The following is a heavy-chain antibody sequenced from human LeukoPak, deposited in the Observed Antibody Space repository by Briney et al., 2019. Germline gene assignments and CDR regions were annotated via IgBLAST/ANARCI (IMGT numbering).Heavy chain of an antibody. CDR2: ITTGGST. J-gene: IGHJ6*02. D-gene: IGHD5-24*01. CDR3: ARDDPNDGCGMDV. V-gene: IGHV3-66*01. Sequence: GGSLRLSCAAAGLTVSSNYMSWVRQAPGKGLEWVSTITTGGSTNHADSVKGRFSISRDNAKNTLYLQMNSLRAEDTAVYYCARDDPNDGCGMDVWGQGTIVTVSS. CDR1: GLTVSSNY.